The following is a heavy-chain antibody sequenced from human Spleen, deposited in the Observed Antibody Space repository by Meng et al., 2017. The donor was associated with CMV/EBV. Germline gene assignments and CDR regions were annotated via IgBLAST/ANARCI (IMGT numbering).Heavy chain of an antibody. J-gene: IGHJ5*02. V-gene: IGHV4-39*07. Sequence: QLQLQESGPGLVKPSXTLSLTCTVSGGSISSSSYYWGWIRQPPGKGLEWIGSIYYSGSTYYNPSLKSRVTISVDTSKNQFSLKLSSVTAADTAVYYCARMYSGSYGRFDPLGQGTLGTVSS. D-gene: IGHD1-26*01. CDR3: ARMYSGSYGRFDP. CDR2: IYYSGST. CDR1: GGSISSSSYY.